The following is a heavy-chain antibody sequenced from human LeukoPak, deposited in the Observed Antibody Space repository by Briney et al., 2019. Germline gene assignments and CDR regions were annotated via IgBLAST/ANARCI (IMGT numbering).Heavy chain of an antibody. D-gene: IGHD5-24*01. J-gene: IGHJ6*02. V-gene: IGHV4-31*03. CDR2: MYFSERT. CDR1: GDPISSGDYY. CDR3: ARAPFNYGYKKVLNHYGVDV. Sequence: SETLSLTCSVSGDPISSGDYYWSWIRQLPGKGLEWIGYMYFSERTDFNPSLESRVTISVDTSQNQFSLNLTSVTAADTAVYFCARAPFNYGYKKVLNHYGVDVWGQGTAVTVSS.